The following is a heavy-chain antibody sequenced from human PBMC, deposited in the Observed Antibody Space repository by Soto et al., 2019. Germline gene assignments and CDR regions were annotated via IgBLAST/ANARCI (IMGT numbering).Heavy chain of an antibody. CDR3: ADCSSTSCYRYYYGMDV. D-gene: IGHD2-2*02. CDR2: IIPIFGTA. J-gene: IGHJ6*02. Sequence: GASVKVSCKASGGTFSSYAISWVRQAPGRGLEWMGGIIPIFGTANYAQKFQGRVTITADESTSTAYMELSSLRSEDTAVYYCADCSSTSCYRYYYGMDVWGQGTTVTVSS. CDR1: GGTFSSYA. V-gene: IGHV1-69*13.